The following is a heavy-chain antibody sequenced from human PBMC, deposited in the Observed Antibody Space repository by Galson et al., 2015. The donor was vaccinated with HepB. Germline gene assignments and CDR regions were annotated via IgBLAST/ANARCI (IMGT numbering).Heavy chain of an antibody. Sequence: PALVKPTQTLTLTCTFSGFSLSTSGMCVSWIRQPPGKALEWLARIDWDDDKYYSTSLKTRLTISKDTSKNQVVLTMTNMDPVDTATYYCARTYLGATTRFFDYWGQGTLVTVSS. CDR3: ARTYLGATTRFFDY. CDR2: IDWDDDK. CDR1: GFSLSTSGMC. J-gene: IGHJ4*02. D-gene: IGHD1-26*01. V-gene: IGHV2-70*11.